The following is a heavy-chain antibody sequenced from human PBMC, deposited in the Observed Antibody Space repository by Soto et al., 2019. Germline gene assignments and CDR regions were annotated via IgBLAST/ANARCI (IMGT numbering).Heavy chain of an antibody. CDR1: GYTFTSYG. CDR2: IHAAXXDX. Sequence: ASVKVSCKASGYTFTSYGIHWVRQAPGQRIEWMGWIHAAXXDXXXXXKXXGRVTITRDTSASTAYMELSSLRSEDTAVYYCVRRHVSATGIDWFDPWGQGTLVTVSS. J-gene: IGHJ5*02. V-gene: IGHV1-3*01. CDR3: VRRHVSATGIDWFDP. D-gene: IGHD6-13*01.